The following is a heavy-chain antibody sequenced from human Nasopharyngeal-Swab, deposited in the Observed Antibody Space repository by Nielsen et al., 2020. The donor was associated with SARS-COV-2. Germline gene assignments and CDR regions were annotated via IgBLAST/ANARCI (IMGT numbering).Heavy chain of an antibody. V-gene: IGHV4-59*13. CDR2: ISYSGST. Sequence: SETLSLTCAVSGGSISSYYWSWIRQPPGKGLEWLGYISYSGSTNYNPSLKSRVSMSVDTSKNHFSVKFNLVTAADTAVYYCARESVLRYFDWEYYYYGMDVWGQGTTVTVSS. CDR3: ARESVLRYFDWEYYYYGMDV. CDR1: GGSISSYY. J-gene: IGHJ6*02. D-gene: IGHD3-9*01.